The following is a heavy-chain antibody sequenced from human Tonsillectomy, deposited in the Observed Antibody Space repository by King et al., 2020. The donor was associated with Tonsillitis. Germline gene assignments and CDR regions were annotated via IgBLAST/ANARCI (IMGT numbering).Heavy chain of an antibody. D-gene: IGHD5-12*01. Sequence: VQLVESGGGLVKPGGSLRLSCAASGFTFSSYSMNWVRQAPGKGLEWVSSISSSSSYIYYADSVKGRFTISRDNAKNSLYLQMNSLRAEDTAVYYCAREARYYFGYSWFDPWGQGTLVTVSS. J-gene: IGHJ5*02. CDR3: AREARYYFGYSWFDP. CDR1: GFTFSSYS. CDR2: ISSSSSYI. V-gene: IGHV3-21*01.